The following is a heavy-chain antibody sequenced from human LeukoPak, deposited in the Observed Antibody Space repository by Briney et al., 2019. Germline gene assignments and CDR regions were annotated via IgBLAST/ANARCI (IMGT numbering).Heavy chain of an antibody. V-gene: IGHV3-23*01. CDR3: AKSGGAWLFDY. J-gene: IGHJ4*02. D-gene: IGHD4-17*01. Sequence: GGSLRLSCAASGFTFSSYSMTWVRQAPGKGLEWVSGIRNSGGVTVYADSVKGRFTISRDDSKDTLYLQMNSLRAEDTAAYYCAKSGGAWLFDYWGQGTLVTVSS. CDR2: IRNSGGVT. CDR1: GFTFSSYS.